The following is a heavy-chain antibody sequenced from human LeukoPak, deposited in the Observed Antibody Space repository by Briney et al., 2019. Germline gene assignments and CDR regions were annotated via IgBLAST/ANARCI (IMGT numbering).Heavy chain of an antibody. CDR3: ARDREDFWSLSTYYFDY. CDR2: ISYDGSNK. D-gene: IGHD3-3*01. J-gene: IGHJ4*02. CDR1: GFTFSSYA. V-gene: IGHV3-30-3*01. Sequence: GGSLRLSCAASGFTFSSYAMHWVRQAPGKGLEWVAVISYDGSNKYYADSVKGRFTISRDNSKNTLYLQMNSLRAEDTAVYYCARDREDFWSLSTYYFDYWGQGTLVTVSS.